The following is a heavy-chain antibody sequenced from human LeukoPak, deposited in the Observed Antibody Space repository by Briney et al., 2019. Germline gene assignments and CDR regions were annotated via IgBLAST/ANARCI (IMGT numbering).Heavy chain of an antibody. D-gene: IGHD3-10*01. Sequence: GGSLRLSCAASGFPFSTYAMAWVREAPGKGLEWVSSISTSSHYIYYADSMKSRFTISRDNAKNSLYLQMNSLRAEDTAVYYCARAPYPYGSGSHHYFDYWGQGTLVTVSS. CDR1: GFPFSTYA. CDR2: ISTSSHYI. V-gene: IGHV3-21*01. J-gene: IGHJ4*02. CDR3: ARAPYPYGSGSHHYFDY.